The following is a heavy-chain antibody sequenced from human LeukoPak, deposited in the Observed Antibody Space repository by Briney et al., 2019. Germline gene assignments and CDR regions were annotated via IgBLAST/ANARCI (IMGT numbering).Heavy chain of an antibody. D-gene: IGHD1-26*01. CDR3: DGWEL. J-gene: IGHJ4*02. V-gene: IGHV1-69*05. CDR1: GGNFSSYA. CDR2: IIPLFTTA. Sequence: SSVKVSCKASGGNFSSYAISWVRQARGEELEWVEAIIPLFTTANYAQKFPGIVKITTDESTSTAYMELSSLRSEDTAVYYYDGWELWGQGTLVTVSS.